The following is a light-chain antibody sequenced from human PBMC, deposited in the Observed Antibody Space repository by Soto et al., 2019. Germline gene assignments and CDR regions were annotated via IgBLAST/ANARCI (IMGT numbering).Light chain of an antibody. Sequence: EILMTQSPATLSVSPGERASLSFRASQSVSNNLAWYQQKPGQAPRLLIYSASTRATGISARFSGSGSETEFTLTISSLQSEDFAFYYCQQYNNWPVTFGQGTKVDIK. CDR3: QQYNNWPVT. J-gene: IGKJ1*01. CDR2: SAS. CDR1: QSVSNN. V-gene: IGKV3-15*01.